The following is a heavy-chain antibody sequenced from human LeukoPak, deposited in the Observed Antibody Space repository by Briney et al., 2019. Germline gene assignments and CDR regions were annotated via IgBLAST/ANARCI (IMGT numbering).Heavy chain of an antibody. CDR3: ARGPYSYDSSGAFDI. Sequence: SETLSLTCTVSGGSITSYYWSWIRQSAGKGLEWIGRISSSRSTNYNPSLKSRVTISVDTSKNQFSLKLSSVTAADTAVYFCARGPYSYDSSGAFDIWGQGTMVTVSS. CDR2: ISSSRST. J-gene: IGHJ3*02. CDR1: GGSITSYY. D-gene: IGHD3-22*01. V-gene: IGHV4-4*07.